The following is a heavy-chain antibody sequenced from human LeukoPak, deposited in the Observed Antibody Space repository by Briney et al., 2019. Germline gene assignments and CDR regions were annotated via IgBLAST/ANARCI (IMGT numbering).Heavy chain of an antibody. D-gene: IGHD6-19*01. J-gene: IGHJ4*01. CDR1: GGSISSYF. V-gene: IGHV4-59*01. CDR3: ARDIRYSSGWYFFYY. Sequence: SETLSLTCTVSGGSISSYFWSWIRQPPGKGLEWIGYIYYSGSTNYNPSLKSRVTISVDTSKNQFSLKLSSVTAADTAVYYCARDIRYSSGWYFFYYWGQGTLVTGSS. CDR2: IYYSGST.